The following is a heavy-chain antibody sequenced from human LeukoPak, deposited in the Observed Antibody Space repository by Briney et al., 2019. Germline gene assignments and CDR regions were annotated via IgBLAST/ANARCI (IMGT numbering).Heavy chain of an antibody. CDR1: GGSFSGYY. D-gene: IGHD4-17*01. CDR2: VNHSGST. V-gene: IGHV4-34*01. Sequence: SETLSLTCAVYGGSFSGYYWSWIRQPPGKGLEWIGEVNHSGSTNYNPSLKSRVTISVDTSKNQFSLKLSSVTAADTAVYYCARSKYGDYSVFFYYYYYGMDVWGQGTTVTVSS. CDR3: ARSKYGDYSVFFYYYYYGMDV. J-gene: IGHJ6*02.